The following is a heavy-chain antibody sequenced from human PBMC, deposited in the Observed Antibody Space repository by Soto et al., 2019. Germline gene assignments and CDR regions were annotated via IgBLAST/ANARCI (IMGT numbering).Heavy chain of an antibody. V-gene: IGHV3-48*03. CDR3: ARGSPFITMIAVVIRPPDY. CDR1: GFTFCSYE. J-gene: IGHJ4*02. CDR2: TSSSGSTI. D-gene: IGHD3-22*01. Sequence: GGSLGLSCASSGFTFCSYEMNGFRQAPGKGLEWVSYTSSSGSTIYYTDSVKGRFTISRDNAKNSLYLQMNSLRAEDTAVYYCARGSPFITMIAVVIRPPDYWGQGTLVTVSS.